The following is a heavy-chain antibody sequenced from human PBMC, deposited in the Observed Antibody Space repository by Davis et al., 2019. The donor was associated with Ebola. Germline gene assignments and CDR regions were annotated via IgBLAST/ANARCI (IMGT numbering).Heavy chain of an antibody. CDR3: AKDSSSWYNHGMDV. Sequence: GESLKISCASSGFIFSSYGMHWVRQAPGKGLEWVAVISYDGSNKYHTDSVKGRFTVSRDNSKNTLYLQMNSLRAEDTAVYYCAKDSSSWYNHGMDVWGQGTTVTVSS. D-gene: IGHD6-13*01. V-gene: IGHV3-30*18. J-gene: IGHJ6*02. CDR1: GFIFSSYG. CDR2: ISYDGSNK.